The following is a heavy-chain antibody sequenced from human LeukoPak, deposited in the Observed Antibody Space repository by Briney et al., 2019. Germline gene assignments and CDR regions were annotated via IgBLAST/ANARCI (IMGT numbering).Heavy chain of an antibody. CDR2: INPNSGGT. D-gene: IGHD3-22*01. CDR1: GYTFTAYY. Sequence: GASVKVSCKASGYTFTAYYMHWVRQAPGQGLEWMGRINPNSGGTNYAQKFQGRVTMTRDTSISTAYKELTRLRSDDTAVYYCARDPNYHDTSGAIGCNYWGQGTLVTVSS. J-gene: IGHJ4*02. CDR3: ARDPNYHDTSGAIGCNY. V-gene: IGHV1-2*06.